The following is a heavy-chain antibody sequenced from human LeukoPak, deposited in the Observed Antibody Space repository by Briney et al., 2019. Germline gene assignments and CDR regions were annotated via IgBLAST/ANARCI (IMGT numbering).Heavy chain of an antibody. V-gene: IGHV3-33*01. CDR1: GFTFSSFD. D-gene: IGHD5-18*01. J-gene: IGHJ4*02. CDR3: ARVFGSGYSYGYDY. Sequence: PGGSLRLSCTASGFTFSSFDMHWVRQAPGKGLEWVAVIWYDGSSKYYADSVKGRSTISRDNSKNTLFLQMNSLGAEDTAVYYCARVFGSGYSYGYDYWGQGTLVTVTS. CDR2: IWYDGSSK.